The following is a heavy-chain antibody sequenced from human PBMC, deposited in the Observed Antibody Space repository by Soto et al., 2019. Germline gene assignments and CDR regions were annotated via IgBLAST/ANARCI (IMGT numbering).Heavy chain of an antibody. CDR1: GFTFSSYW. CDR3: ARVGVWYCSSTSCSSIGYFDY. J-gene: IGHJ4*02. CDR2: IKQDGSEK. D-gene: IGHD2-2*01. V-gene: IGHV3-7*01. Sequence: GGSLRLSCAASGFTFSSYWMSWVRQAPGKGLEWVANIKQDGSEKYYVDSVKGRFTISRDNAKNSLYLQMNSLRAEDTAVYYCARVGVWYCSSTSCSSIGYFDYWGQGTLVTGSS.